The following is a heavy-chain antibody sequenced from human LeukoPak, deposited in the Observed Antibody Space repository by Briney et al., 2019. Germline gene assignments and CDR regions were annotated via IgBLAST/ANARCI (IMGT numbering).Heavy chain of an antibody. CDR3: VRDSERGSRSPGIH. Sequence: GGSLRLSCATSGITFSSYIMNWVRQSPGKGLEWVSSISKRSSDMYYADSVKGRFTISRDDAKNSLFLQMDSLRAEDTAVYYCVRDSERGSRSPGIHWDQGTLVTVSS. J-gene: IGHJ4*02. CDR1: GITFSSYI. D-gene: IGHD3-10*01. CDR2: ISKRSSDM. V-gene: IGHV3-21*01.